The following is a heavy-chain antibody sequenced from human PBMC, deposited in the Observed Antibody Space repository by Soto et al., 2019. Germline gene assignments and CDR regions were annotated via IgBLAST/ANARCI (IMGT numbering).Heavy chain of an antibody. Sequence: GSLRLSCAASGFTFGDFWMNWVRHAPGKGLEWVANIKEDGSEKYFLDSVKGRFTISRANAKNSLYLQINSLRAEDTGVYYCARDLGRTAAGYYYYDAMDVWGQGTTVTVSS. CDR2: IKEDGSEK. CDR3: ARDLGRTAAGYYYYDAMDV. CDR1: GFTFGDFW. V-gene: IGHV3-7*01. J-gene: IGHJ6*02. D-gene: IGHD2-2*01.